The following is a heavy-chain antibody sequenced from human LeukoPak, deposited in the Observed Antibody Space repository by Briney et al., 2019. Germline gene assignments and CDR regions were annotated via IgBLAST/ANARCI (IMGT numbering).Heavy chain of an antibody. Sequence: SGPTLVKPTQTLTLTCTFSGFSLSTSGVGVGWIRQPPGKALEWLALIYWDDDKRYSPSLKSRLTITKDTSKNQVVLTMTNMDPVDTATYYCAHRPYYYDSSGYCDYFDYWGQGTLVTVSS. D-gene: IGHD3-22*01. CDR1: GFSLSTSGVG. J-gene: IGHJ4*02. V-gene: IGHV2-5*02. CDR2: IYWDDDK. CDR3: AHRPYYYDSSGYCDYFDY.